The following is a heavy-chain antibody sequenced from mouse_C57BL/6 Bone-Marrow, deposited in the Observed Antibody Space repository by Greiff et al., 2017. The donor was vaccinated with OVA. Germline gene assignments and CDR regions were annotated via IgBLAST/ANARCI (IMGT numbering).Heavy chain of an antibody. D-gene: IGHD1-1*01. Sequence: DVKLVESGGGLVQPGDSLSLSCAASGFTFTNYYMSWVRQPPGKALEWLAFIRNKPNGYTTESSASVKGRFTISRDNSQSILYLQMNALRAEDSATYYGARYKGRVAVDYFDYWGQGTALTVSS. V-gene: IGHV7-3*01. CDR3: ARYKGRVAVDYFDY. J-gene: IGHJ2*01. CDR2: IRNKPNGYTT. CDR1: GFTFTNYY.